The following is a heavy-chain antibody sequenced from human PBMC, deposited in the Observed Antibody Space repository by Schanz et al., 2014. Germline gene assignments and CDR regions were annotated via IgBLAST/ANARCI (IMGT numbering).Heavy chain of an antibody. Sequence: EVQLVASGGGLVQPGGSLRLSCAASGFAVDNYYMSCVRQAPGRGLEWVSAMNESHSTIYYADSVRGRFTISRDNAENTLFLQMNSLRAEDTAVYYCARIGGSVFDYWAQGTLVTVSS. CDR2: MNESHSTI. CDR1: GFAVDNYY. V-gene: IGHV3-23*04. J-gene: IGHJ4*02. CDR3: ARIGGSVFDY. D-gene: IGHD3-10*01.